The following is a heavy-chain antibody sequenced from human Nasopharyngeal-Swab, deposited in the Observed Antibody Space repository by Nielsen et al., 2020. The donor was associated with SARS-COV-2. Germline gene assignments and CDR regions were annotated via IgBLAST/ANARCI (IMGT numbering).Heavy chain of an antibody. J-gene: IGHJ4*02. CDR1: GFTFSSYA. CDR2: ISYDGSNK. CDR3: ARGRIAG. V-gene: IGHV3-30-3*01. Sequence: GESLKISCAASGFTFSSYAMHWVRQAPGKGLEWVAVISYDGSNKYYADSVKGRFTISRDNSKNTLYLQMNSLRAEDTTVNYCARGRIAGWGQGTLVTVSS. D-gene: IGHD6-13*01.